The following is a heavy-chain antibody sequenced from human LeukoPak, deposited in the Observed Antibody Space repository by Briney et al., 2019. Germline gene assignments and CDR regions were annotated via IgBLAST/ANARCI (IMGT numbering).Heavy chain of an antibody. J-gene: IGHJ4*02. CDR1: GFTFSDYY. V-gene: IGHV3-11*04. D-gene: IGHD3-3*01. CDR3: ARTSYSYDFWSGQYLFDY. Sequence: PGGSLRLSCAASGFTFSDYYMSWIRQAPGKGLEWVSYISNSGSIIYYADSVKGRFTISRDNAKNSLYLQMNSLRAEDTAVYYCARTSYSYDFWSGQYLFDYWGQGTLVTVSS. CDR2: ISNSGSII.